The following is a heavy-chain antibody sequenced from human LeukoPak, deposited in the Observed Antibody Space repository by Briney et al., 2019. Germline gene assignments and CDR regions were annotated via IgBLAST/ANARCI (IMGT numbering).Heavy chain of an antibody. Sequence: GGSLRLSCAASGFTFSSCGMHWVRQAPGKGLEWVAVIWYDGSNKYYADSVKGRFTISRDNSKNTLYLQMNSLRAEDTAVYYCAKDLGRLGELSLDYWGQGTLVTVSS. V-gene: IGHV3-33*06. D-gene: IGHD3-16*02. CDR1: GFTFSSCG. CDR3: AKDLGRLGELSLDY. CDR2: IWYDGSNK. J-gene: IGHJ4*02.